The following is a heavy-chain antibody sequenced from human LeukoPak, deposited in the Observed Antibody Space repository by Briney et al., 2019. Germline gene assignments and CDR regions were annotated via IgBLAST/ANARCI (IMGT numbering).Heavy chain of an antibody. Sequence: GGSLRLSCAASGFRLSNHWMHWVRQAPGTGLVWVSRINHDRSITDYADSLKGRFTISRDNAKNTLYLQMNSLSAEDAAIYYCAKTDGYNDYYFDYWGQGSLVTVSS. D-gene: IGHD5-24*01. CDR1: GFRLSNHW. J-gene: IGHJ4*02. V-gene: IGHV3-74*01. CDR3: AKTDGYNDYYFDY. CDR2: INHDRSIT.